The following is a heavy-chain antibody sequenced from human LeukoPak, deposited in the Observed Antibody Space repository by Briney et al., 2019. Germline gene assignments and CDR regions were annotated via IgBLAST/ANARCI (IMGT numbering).Heavy chain of an antibody. CDR3: ARDGYNWNYYGMDV. Sequence: GGSLRLSCAASGFTFSSYSMNWVRQAPGKGLEWVSSISSSSYIYYADSVKGRFTISRDNAKNSLYLQMNSLRAEDTAVYYCARDGYNWNYYGMDVWGQGTTVTVSS. J-gene: IGHJ6*02. CDR2: ISSSSYI. CDR1: GFTFSSYS. V-gene: IGHV3-21*01. D-gene: IGHD1-20*01.